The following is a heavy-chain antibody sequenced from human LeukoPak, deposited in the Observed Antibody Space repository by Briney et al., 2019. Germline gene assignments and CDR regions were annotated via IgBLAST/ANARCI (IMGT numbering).Heavy chain of an antibody. Sequence: GGSLRLSCAASRFTFSKSAMTWVRQAPGMGLEWVSAISGRGDFTYYADSVKGRFTISRDNSKNMLYLQMSSLRADDTAVYYCARREAEESGPIDYWGQGTLVAVSS. CDR1: RFTFSKSA. CDR2: ISGRGDFT. CDR3: ARREAEESGPIDY. J-gene: IGHJ4*02. V-gene: IGHV3-23*01. D-gene: IGHD3-3*01.